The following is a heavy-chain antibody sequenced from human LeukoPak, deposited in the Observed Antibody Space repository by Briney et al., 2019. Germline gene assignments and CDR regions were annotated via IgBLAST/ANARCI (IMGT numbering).Heavy chain of an antibody. Sequence: GGSLRLSCVASRFSFSSYEMNWVRQAPGKGLEWLSYISSSGSTIFYADSVKGRSTISGDNAKNSLYLQMNRLRAEDTAVYYCARGRAGYSSSWGIWGQGTMVTVSS. CDR3: ARGRAGYSSSWGI. CDR2: ISSSGSTI. J-gene: IGHJ3*02. V-gene: IGHV3-48*03. CDR1: RFSFSSYE. D-gene: IGHD6-13*01.